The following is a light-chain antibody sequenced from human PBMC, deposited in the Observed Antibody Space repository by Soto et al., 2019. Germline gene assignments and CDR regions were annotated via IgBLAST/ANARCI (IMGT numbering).Light chain of an antibody. J-gene: IGKJ5*01. CDR3: QQTDSFPIT. Sequence: DIQMTPSPSSVTASVGDRVSISCRASQNISTWLAWYQQKPGKAPNLLIYTASNLQSGVPSRFSGSGSGTHFTLTISSLQPEDFGTYYCQQTDSFPITFGQGTRLEI. V-gene: IGKV1-12*01. CDR1: QNISTW. CDR2: TAS.